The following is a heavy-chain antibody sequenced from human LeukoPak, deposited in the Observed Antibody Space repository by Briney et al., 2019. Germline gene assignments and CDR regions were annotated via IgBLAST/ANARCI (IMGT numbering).Heavy chain of an antibody. CDR3: ATGRSPYSNYDLT. CDR1: GFTVSSNY. D-gene: IGHD4-11*01. CDR2: IYSGGST. J-gene: IGHJ5*02. V-gene: IGHV3-66*01. Sequence: GGSLRLSCAASGFTVSSNYMSWVRQAPGKGLEWVSVIYSGGSTYYADSVKGRFTISRDNSKNTLYLQMNSLGAEDTAVYYCATGRSPYSNYDLTWGQGTLVTVSS.